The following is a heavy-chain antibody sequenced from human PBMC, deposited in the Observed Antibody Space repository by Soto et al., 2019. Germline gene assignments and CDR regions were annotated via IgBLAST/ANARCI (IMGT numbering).Heavy chain of an antibody. D-gene: IGHD2-2*01. Sequence: QVQLVQSGAEVKKPGASVKVSCKASGYTFTSYDINWVRQATGQGLEWMGWMNPNRGNTGYAQKFQGRVTMTRDTSISTAYMELSSLRSEDTAVYYCARGVRTGYCSSTSCYGSYYYYGMDVWGQGTTVTVSS. CDR3: ARGVRTGYCSSTSCYGSYYYYGMDV. CDR2: MNPNRGNT. CDR1: GYTFTSYD. J-gene: IGHJ6*02. V-gene: IGHV1-8*01.